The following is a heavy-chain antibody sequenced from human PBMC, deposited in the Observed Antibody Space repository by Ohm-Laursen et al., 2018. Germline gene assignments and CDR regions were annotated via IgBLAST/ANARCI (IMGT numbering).Heavy chain of an antibody. D-gene: IGHD6-13*01. Sequence: SLRLSCAASGFTFSSYGMHWVRQAPGKGLEWVAVISYDGSNKYYADSVKGRFTISRDNSKNTLYLQMNSLRAEDTAVYYCAKDPAGGGYSSSWYHWSDPWGQGTLVTVSS. CDR2: ISYDGSNK. CDR3: AKDPAGGGYSSSWYHWSDP. J-gene: IGHJ5*02. CDR1: GFTFSSYG. V-gene: IGHV3-30*18.